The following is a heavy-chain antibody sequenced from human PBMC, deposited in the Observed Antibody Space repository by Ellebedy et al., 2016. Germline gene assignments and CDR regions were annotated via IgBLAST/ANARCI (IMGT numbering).Heavy chain of an antibody. J-gene: IGHJ5*02. CDR2: ISAYNGNT. CDR3: ARSIVVVVAANQGWFDP. D-gene: IGHD2-15*01. Sequence: ASVKVSCXASGYTFTSYGISWVRQAPGQGLEWMGWISAYNGNTNYAQKLQGRVTMTTDTSTSTAYMELRSLRSDDTAVYYCARSIVVVVAANQGWFDPWGQGTLVTVSS. V-gene: IGHV1-18*01. CDR1: GYTFTSYG.